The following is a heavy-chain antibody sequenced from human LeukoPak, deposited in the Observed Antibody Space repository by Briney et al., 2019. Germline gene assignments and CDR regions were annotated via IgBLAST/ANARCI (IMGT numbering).Heavy chain of an antibody. CDR3: TRVLGAFDI. Sequence: ASVKVSCKASGYTFTSYDINWVRQATGQGLEWMGWMNPNSGNTGYAQKFQGRVTMTRNTSISTAYLELSSLRSDDTAVYYCTRVLGAFDIWGQGTMVTVSS. J-gene: IGHJ3*02. CDR1: GYTFTSYD. V-gene: IGHV1-8*01. CDR2: MNPNSGNT. D-gene: IGHD3-16*01.